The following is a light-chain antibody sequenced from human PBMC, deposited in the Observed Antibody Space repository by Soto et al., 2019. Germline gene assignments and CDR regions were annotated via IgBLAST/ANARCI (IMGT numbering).Light chain of an antibody. CDR3: QSYDNSLSGWV. Sequence: QPVLTQPPSVSGAPGQWVTISCTGSSSNIGAGYDVSWYQQLPGTAPKLLVYANTNRPSGVPDRFSGSKSDTSPSLAITGLQAEDEANYYCQSYDNSLSGWVFGGGTKLTVL. J-gene: IGLJ3*02. V-gene: IGLV1-40*01. CDR1: SSNIGAGYD. CDR2: ANT.